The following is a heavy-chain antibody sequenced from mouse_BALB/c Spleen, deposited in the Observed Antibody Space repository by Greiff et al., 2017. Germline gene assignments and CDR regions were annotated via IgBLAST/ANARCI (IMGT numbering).Heavy chain of an antibody. CDR2: IDPETGGT. V-gene: IGHV1-15*01. Sequence: VQLQQPGAELVRPGASVTLSCKASGYTFTDYEMHWVKQTPVHGLEWIGAIDPETGGTAYNQKFKGKATLTADKSSSTAYMELRSLTSEDSAVYYCTRKGNYVDYWGQGTTLTVSS. CDR3: TRKGNYVDY. CDR1: GYTFTDYE. J-gene: IGHJ2*01.